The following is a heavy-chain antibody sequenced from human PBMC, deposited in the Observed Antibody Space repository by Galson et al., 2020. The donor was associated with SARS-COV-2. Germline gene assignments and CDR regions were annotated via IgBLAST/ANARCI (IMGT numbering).Heavy chain of an antibody. V-gene: IGHV4-59*01. Sequence: SQTLSLTCTVSGGSMSSYYWSWIRQPPGKGLEWIGYIYYSGSTNYNPSLTSRATISVDTSKNQFSLKLSSVTAADTAVYYCARDGSGWFPWAFDIWGQGTMVTVSS. CDR1: GGSMSSYY. D-gene: IGHD6-19*01. J-gene: IGHJ3*02. CDR3: ARDGSGWFPWAFDI. CDR2: IYYSGST.